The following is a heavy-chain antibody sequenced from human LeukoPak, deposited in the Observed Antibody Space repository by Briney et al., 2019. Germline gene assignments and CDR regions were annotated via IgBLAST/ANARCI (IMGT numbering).Heavy chain of an antibody. CDR2: IRSKAYGGTT. D-gene: IGHD3-16*02. CDR3: TRDRKIHYDYVWGSYRYLACFDY. CDR1: GFTFGDYA. J-gene: IGHJ4*02. Sequence: GSLRLSCTASGFTFGDYAMSWVRQAPGKGLEWVGFIRSKAYGGTTEYAASVKGRFTISRDDSKSIAYLQMNSLKTEDTAVYYCTRDRKIHYDYVWGSYRYLACFDYWGQGTLVTVSS. V-gene: IGHV3-49*04.